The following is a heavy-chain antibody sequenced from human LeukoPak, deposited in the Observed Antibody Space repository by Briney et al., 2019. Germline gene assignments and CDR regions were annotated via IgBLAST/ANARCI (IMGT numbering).Heavy chain of an antibody. J-gene: IGHJ4*02. CDR2: ISVHNGDV. V-gene: IGHV1-18*01. D-gene: IGHD3-10*01. CDR3: ARYNTLLRGVTTSDY. Sequence: GTSVKVSCKASGYSFPDYGISWVRQAPGQGLEWMGRISVHNGDVIYAPKFQCRVTMTTDTSTTTAYMELRSLRFDDTAVYYCARYNTLLRGVTTSDYWGQGTLVTVSS. CDR1: GYSFPDYG.